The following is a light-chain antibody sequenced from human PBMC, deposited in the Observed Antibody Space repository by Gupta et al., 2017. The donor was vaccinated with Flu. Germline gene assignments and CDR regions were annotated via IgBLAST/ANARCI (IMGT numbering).Light chain of an antibody. CDR1: QSISSY. CDR3: QQSYSTPRVT. J-gene: IGKJ5*01. CDR2: AAS. V-gene: IGKV1-39*01. Sequence: DIQMTQSPSSLSASVGDRVTITCRASQSISSYLNWYQQKPGKAPKLLIYAASSLQSGVPSRFSGSGSGTDVTLTISSRQPEDFAIYYCQQSYSTPRVTFGQGTXLEIK.